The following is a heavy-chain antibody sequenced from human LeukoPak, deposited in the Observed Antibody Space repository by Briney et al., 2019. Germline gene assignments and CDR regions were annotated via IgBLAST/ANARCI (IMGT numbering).Heavy chain of an antibody. CDR1: GFTFDDYD. D-gene: IGHD1-26*01. Sequence: PGGSLRLSCAASGFTFDDYDMSWVRQAPGKGLEWVSIIYSGGSTFYADSVKGRFTISRDNSKNTLYLQMNSLRAEDTAVYYCARGGSYLSAFDIWGQGTMVTVSS. CDR3: ARGGSYLSAFDI. J-gene: IGHJ3*02. CDR2: IYSGGST. V-gene: IGHV3-53*01.